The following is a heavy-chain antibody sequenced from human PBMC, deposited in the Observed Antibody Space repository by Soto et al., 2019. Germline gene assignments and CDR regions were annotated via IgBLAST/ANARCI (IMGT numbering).Heavy chain of an antibody. CDR2: IYYSGST. V-gene: IGHV4-31*03. CDR1: GGSISSGGYY. CDR3: ARNSERITIFGVVIGPFDY. D-gene: IGHD3-3*01. J-gene: IGHJ4*02. Sequence: LSLTCTVSGGSISSGGYYWSWIRQHPGKGLEWVGYIYYSGSTYYNPSLKSRVTISVDTSKNQFSLKLSSVTAADTAVYYCARNSERITIFGVVIGPFDYWGQGTLVTVSS.